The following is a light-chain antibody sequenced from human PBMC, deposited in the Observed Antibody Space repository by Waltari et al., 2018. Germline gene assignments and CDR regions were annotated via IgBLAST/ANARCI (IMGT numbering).Light chain of an antibody. J-gene: IGKJ4*01. CDR3: QQYYSNEVT. CDR2: WAS. V-gene: IGKV4-1*01. Sequence: DIVMTQSPDSLAVSLGERATVNCKSSQSVLFSSDNKNSFAWYQQKQGQDPKVRIYWASTRESGVPDRFSGSGSGTDFTLTISSLQAEDVAVYYCQQYYSNEVTFGGGTKVEIK. CDR1: QSVLFSSDNKNS.